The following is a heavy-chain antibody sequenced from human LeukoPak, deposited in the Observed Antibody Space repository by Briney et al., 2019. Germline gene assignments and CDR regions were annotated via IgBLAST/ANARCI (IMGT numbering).Heavy chain of an antibody. Sequence: SETLSLTCTVSGRSISSGGYYWSWIRQPAGKGLEWIGRIDPSGSTNYDPSRKSRVPISVDTSKNQFSLRLSSVTAADTAVYYCARESRPYDILTGYLWGAFDYWGQGTLVTVSS. J-gene: IGHJ4*02. CDR1: GRSISSGGYY. CDR2: IDPSGST. D-gene: IGHD3-9*01. V-gene: IGHV4-61*02. CDR3: ARESRPYDILTGYLWGAFDY.